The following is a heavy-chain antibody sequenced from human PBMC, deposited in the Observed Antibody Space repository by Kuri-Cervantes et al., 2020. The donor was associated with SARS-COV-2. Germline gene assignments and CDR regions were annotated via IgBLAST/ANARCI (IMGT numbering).Heavy chain of an antibody. D-gene: IGHD6-13*01. CDR2: ISWNSRTL. J-gene: IGHJ6*02. CDR3: ARGGVIAAAGISEGMDV. V-gene: IGHV3-9*01. Sequence: GGSLRLSCTGSGFTGTFGFGDYAMYWVRQAPGKGLEWVSGISWNSRTLGYGVSVKGRFTISRDNAKNSLYLQMNSLRAEDTAVYYCARGGVIAAAGISEGMDVWGQGTTVTVSS. CDR1: GFTGTFGFGDYA.